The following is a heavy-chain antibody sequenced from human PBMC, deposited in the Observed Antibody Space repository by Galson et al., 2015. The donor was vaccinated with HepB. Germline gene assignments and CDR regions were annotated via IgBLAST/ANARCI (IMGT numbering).Heavy chain of an antibody. V-gene: IGHV5-51*01. CDR2: IFPDDSDT. CDR1: AYTFANYW. J-gene: IGHJ4*02. CDR3: ASSLATTLYFDY. Sequence: SGAEVKKPGESLKISCKGSAYTFANYWIGWVRQMPGKGLEWMGIIFPDDSDTRYSPSFRGQVTISADKSINTAYLQWSRLKASDTAIYYCASSLATTLYFDYWGQGTLVTVSS. D-gene: IGHD1-1*01.